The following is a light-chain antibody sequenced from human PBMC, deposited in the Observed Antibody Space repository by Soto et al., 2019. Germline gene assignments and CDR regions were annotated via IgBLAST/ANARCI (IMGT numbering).Light chain of an antibody. CDR1: YSDVGGYNY. J-gene: IGLJ2*01. V-gene: IGLV2-14*01. Sequence: QSALTQPASVSGSPGQSITISCTGTYSDVGGYNYVSWYQQHPGKAPELMIYEVSNRPSGVSNRFSGSKSGNTASLTISGLQAEDEADYYCISYRAPHTLVFGGGTKLTVL. CDR2: EVS. CDR3: ISYRAPHTLV.